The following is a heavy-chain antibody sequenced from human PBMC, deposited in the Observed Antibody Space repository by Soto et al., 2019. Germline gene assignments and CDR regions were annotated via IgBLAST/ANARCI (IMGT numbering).Heavy chain of an antibody. CDR2: ISYHGSDK. Sequence: QVQLVESGGGVVQPGRSLRLSCAASGFTFSNYGMHWVRQAPGKGLEWVAVISYHGSDKYYADSVKGRFTISRDNSKNTLYLQMASLRAEDTAVYYCAKDHLTTTVTTVGYWGQGPLVTVSS. V-gene: IGHV3-30*18. CDR1: GFTFSNYG. CDR3: AKDHLTTTVTTVGY. J-gene: IGHJ4*02. D-gene: IGHD4-17*01.